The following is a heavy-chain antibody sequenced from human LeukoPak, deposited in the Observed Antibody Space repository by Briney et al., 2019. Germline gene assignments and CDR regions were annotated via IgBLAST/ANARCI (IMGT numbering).Heavy chain of an antibody. J-gene: IGHJ4*02. V-gene: IGHV3-30-3*01. CDR1: GFTFSSYA. Sequence: PGRSLRLSCAASGFTFSSYAMHWVRQAPGKGLEWVAVISYDGSNKYYADSAKGRFTISRDNSKNTLYLQMNSLRAEDTAVYYCARVRYSPDYWGQGTLVTVSS. CDR2: ISYDGSNK. CDR3: ARVRYSPDY. D-gene: IGHD6-13*01.